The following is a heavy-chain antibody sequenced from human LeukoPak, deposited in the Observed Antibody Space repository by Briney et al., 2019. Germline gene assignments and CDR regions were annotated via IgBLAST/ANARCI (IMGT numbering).Heavy chain of an antibody. J-gene: IGHJ5*02. CDR2: IYYSGST. CDR1: GGSFSGYY. CDR3: ATFRVGSFDP. Sequence: SETLSLTCAVYGGSFSGYYWSWIRQPPGKGLEWIGTIYYSGSTYYNPSLKSRVTISVDTSKNQFSLKLSSVTAADTAVYYCATFRVGSFDPWGQGTLVTVSS. D-gene: IGHD1-26*01. V-gene: IGHV4-34*01.